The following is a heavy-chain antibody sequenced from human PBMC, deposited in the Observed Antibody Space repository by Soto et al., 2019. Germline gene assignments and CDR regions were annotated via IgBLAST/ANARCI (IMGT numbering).Heavy chain of an antibody. D-gene: IGHD6-13*01. CDR3: ARGSSNTPYFDY. CDR1: GHG. J-gene: IGHJ4*02. Sequence: QVQLVQSGAEVNKPGASVKVSSKASGHGISWVRQDPGQGLEWMGWISAYNGNTNYAQKLQGRVTLTTDTSTSTAYMVLRSLRSDDTAVYYCARGSSNTPYFDYWGQGTLVTVSS. V-gene: IGHV1-18*01. CDR2: ISAYNGNT.